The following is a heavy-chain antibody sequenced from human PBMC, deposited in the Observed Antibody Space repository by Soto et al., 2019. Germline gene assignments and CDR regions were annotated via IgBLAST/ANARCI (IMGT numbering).Heavy chain of an antibody. J-gene: IGHJ3*02. V-gene: IGHV2-5*02. Sequence: QITLKESGPTLVKPTQPLTLTCTFSGFSLSTSGVGVGWIRQPPGKALEWLALIYWDDDRRYSPSLKSRLTITKDTSKNQVVLTMTNMDPVDTATYYCAHPLSGSYPTHAFDIWGQGTMVTVSS. CDR2: IYWDDDR. D-gene: IGHD1-26*01. CDR1: GFSLSTSGVG. CDR3: AHPLSGSYPTHAFDI.